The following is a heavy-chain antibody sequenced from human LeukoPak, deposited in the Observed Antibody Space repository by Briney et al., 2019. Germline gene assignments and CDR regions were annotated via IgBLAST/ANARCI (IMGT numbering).Heavy chain of an antibody. J-gene: IGHJ3*02. CDR3: VKGNSGSYYGAFDI. CDR1: GFTFSSYA. CDR2: ISNDGSNQ. D-gene: IGHD1-26*01. V-gene: IGHV3-30*04. Sequence: GGSLRLSCAASGFTFSSYAMHWVRQAPGKGLEWVAVISNDGSNQDYVDFVKGRFTISRDNSKNTLYLQMNSLRAEDTAIYYCVKGNSGSYYGAFDIWGQGTMVTVSS.